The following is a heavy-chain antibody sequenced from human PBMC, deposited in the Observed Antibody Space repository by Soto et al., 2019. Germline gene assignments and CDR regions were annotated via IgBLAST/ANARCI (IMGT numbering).Heavy chain of an antibody. CDR3: VSSRSAIYGDALDV. Sequence: PWDTPSLACAVSVTCMSSYFGSWIRQPPGKGLEWVGFIYDSGDTQYNPSLESRATISLDTSKSQFSLRLRSVTAADTAMYYCVSSRSAIYGDALDVLGRGTMVTVSS. V-gene: IGHV4-59*07. CDR2: IYDSGDT. CDR1: VTCMSSYF. J-gene: IGHJ3*01. D-gene: IGHD2-2*01.